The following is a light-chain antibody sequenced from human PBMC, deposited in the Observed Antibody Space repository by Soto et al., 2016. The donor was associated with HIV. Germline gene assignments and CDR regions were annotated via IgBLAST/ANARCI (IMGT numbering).Light chain of an antibody. V-gene: IGLV3-21*04. J-gene: IGLJ3*02. CDR1: NIETKS. Sequence: SYELTQPPSVAEAPGKTATITCGEDNIETKSVHWYQQKPGQAPVLVIYDDSDRPSGIPERFSGSNSGNTATLTISGVEAGDEADYYCQVWDDDSDNWVLGGGTKLTVL. CDR2: DDS. CDR3: QVWDDDSDNWV.